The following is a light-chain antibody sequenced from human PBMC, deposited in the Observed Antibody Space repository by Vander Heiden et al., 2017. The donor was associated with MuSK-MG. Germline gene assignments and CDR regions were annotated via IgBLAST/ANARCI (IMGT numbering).Light chain of an antibody. CDR3: RQDNSSPLT. Sequence: DIQMTQSPSSLSASVGDRVTITCRASQGIGNDLGWYQQKPGKAPKRLIYATSSFQSGVPSRFSGIGSGTEFTLTISSLQPQDLATSYCRQDNSSPLTFGGGTKVEIK. CDR1: QGIGND. CDR2: ATS. J-gene: IGKJ4*01. V-gene: IGKV1-17*01.